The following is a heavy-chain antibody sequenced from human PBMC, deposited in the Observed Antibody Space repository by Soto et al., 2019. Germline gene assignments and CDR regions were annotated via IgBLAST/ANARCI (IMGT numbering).Heavy chain of an antibody. V-gene: IGHV1-69*13. CDR1: GGTFSSYA. CDR2: IIPIFGTA. CDR3: ASRRGYGGYDLFDY. D-gene: IGHD5-12*01. Sequence: SVKVSCKASGGTFSSYAISWVRQAPGQGLEWMGGIIPIFGTANYAQKFQGRVTITADESTSTAYMELSSLRSEDTAVYYCASRRGYGGYDLFDYWGQGTLVTVSS. J-gene: IGHJ4*02.